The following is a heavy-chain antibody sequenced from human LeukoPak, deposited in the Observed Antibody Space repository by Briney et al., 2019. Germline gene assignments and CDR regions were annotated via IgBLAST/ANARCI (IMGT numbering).Heavy chain of an antibody. CDR2: ISSSSSYI. J-gene: IGHJ1*01. Sequence: GGSLRLSCAASGFTFSSYSMNWVRQAPGKGLEWVSFISSSSSYIYYADSVKGRFTISRDNAKNSLYLQMNSLRAEDTAVYYCAREDHAGRVYGDYAMYFQHWGQGTLVTVSS. CDR1: GFTFSSYS. D-gene: IGHD4-17*01. CDR3: AREDHAGRVYGDYAMYFQH. V-gene: IGHV3-21*01.